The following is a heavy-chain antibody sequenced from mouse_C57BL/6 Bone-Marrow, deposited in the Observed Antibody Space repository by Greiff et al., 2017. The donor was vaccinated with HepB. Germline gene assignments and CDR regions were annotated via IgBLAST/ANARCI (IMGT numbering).Heavy chain of an antibody. CDR2: IWRGGST. Sequence: QVQLQQSGPGLVQPSQSLSITCTVSGFSLTSYGVHWVRQSPGKGLEWLGLIWRGGSTDYNAAFMSRLSITKDNSKSQVFFKMNSLQADDTAIYYCAKSGLLRRAMDYWGQGTSVTVSS. CDR3: AKSGLLRRAMDY. J-gene: IGHJ4*01. D-gene: IGHD1-1*01. CDR1: GFSLTSYG. V-gene: IGHV2-5*01.